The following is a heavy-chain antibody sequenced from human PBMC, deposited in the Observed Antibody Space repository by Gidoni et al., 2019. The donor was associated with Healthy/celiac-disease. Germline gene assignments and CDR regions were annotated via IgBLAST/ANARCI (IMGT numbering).Heavy chain of an antibody. CDR2: ISGSGGST. V-gene: IGHV3-23*01. D-gene: IGHD6-13*01. J-gene: IGHJ6*02. CDR3: ARPIFYSSSWYGGSHGMDV. Sequence: EVQLLASGGGLVQPGVSLRLSCAASGFTFIIHSISWVRQAPGKGLEWVSAISGSGGSTYYADSVKGRFTISRDNSKNTLYLQMNSLRAEDTAVYYCARPIFYSSSWYGGSHGMDVWGQGTTVTVSS. CDR1: GFTFIIHS.